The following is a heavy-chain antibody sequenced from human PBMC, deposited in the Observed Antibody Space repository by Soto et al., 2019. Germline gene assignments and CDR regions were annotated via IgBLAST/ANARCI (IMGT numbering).Heavy chain of an antibody. D-gene: IGHD6-13*01. CDR3: ARSPRSSPYFDY. J-gene: IGHJ4*02. CDR1: GFSFSHYW. CDR2: IYPGDSET. V-gene: IGHV5-51*01. Sequence: PGESLKISCKGSGFSFSHYWIGWVRQMPGKGLEWMGIIYPGDSETRYSPSFHGKVTISADRSIGTAYLQWSSLEASDSAFYFCARSPRSSPYFDYWGQGALVTVSS.